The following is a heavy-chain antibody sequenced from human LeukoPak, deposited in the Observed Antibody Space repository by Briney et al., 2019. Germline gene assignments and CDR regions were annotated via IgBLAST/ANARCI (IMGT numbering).Heavy chain of an antibody. V-gene: IGHV3-33*01. CDR2: IWYDGSNK. CDR1: GFTFSSYG. J-gene: IGHJ4*02. CDR3: ARQPSQLGSFDY. Sequence: GGSLRLSCAASGFTFSSYGMHWVRQAPGKGLEWVAVIWYDGSNKYYADSVKGRFTISRDNSKNTLYLQMNSPRAEDTAVYYCARQPSQLGSFDYWGQGTLVTVSS. D-gene: IGHD7-27*01.